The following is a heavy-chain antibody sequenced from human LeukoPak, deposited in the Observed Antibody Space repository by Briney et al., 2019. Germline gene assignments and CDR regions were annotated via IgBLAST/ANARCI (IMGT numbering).Heavy chain of an antibody. CDR2: ISSSGSTI. J-gene: IGHJ4*02. CDR3: AKDSSSSWYGGGFAY. Sequence: GGSLRLSCAASGFTFSSYEMNWVRQAPAKGLEWVSYISSSGSTIYYADSVKGRFTISRDNAKNSLYLQMNSLRAEDTALYYCAKDSSSSWYGGGFAYWGQGTLVTVSS. D-gene: IGHD6-13*01. V-gene: IGHV3-48*03. CDR1: GFTFSSYE.